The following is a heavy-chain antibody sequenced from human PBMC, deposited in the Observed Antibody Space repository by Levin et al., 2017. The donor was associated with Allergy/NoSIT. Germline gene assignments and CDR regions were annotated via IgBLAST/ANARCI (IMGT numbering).Heavy chain of an antibody. CDR1: GGSISSSSYY. CDR3: ASDVLSIAVAGRNLPFDY. CDR2: IYYSGST. V-gene: IGHV4-39*01. J-gene: IGHJ4*02. D-gene: IGHD6-19*01. Sequence: SETLSLTCTVSGGSISSSSYYWGWIRQPPGKGLEWIGSIYYSGSTYYNPSLKSRVTISVDTSKNQFSLKLSSVTAADTAVYYCASDVLSIAVAGRNLPFDYWGQGTLVTVSS.